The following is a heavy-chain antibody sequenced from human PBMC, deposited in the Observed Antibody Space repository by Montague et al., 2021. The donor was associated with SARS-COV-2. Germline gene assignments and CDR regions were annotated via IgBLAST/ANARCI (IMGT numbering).Heavy chain of an antibody. Sequence: CAISGDSVSSNSATWNWIRQSPSRGLEWLRRTYYRSMWKSDYARSVKSRIAINPDTSKNQFSLQLSSVTPEDTALYYCVRGIEAAGSYDYWGQGTLVTDSS. CDR2: TYYRSMWKS. D-gene: IGHD6-13*01. CDR1: GDSVSSNSAT. CDR3: VRGIEAAGSYDY. J-gene: IGHJ4*02. V-gene: IGHV6-1*01.